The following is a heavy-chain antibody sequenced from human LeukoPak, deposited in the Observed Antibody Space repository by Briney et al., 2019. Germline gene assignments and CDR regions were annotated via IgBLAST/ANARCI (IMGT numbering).Heavy chain of an antibody. D-gene: IGHD1-26*01. CDR2: IIPFFGTA. CDR3: ARDREGEWELLY. J-gene: IGHJ4*02. Sequence: SVKVSCKASGGTFSSYAISWVRQAPGQGLEWMGGIIPFFGTANYAQKFQGRVTITADESTSTAYMELSSLRSEDTAVYYCARDREGEWELLYWGQGTLVTVSS. CDR1: GGTFSSYA. V-gene: IGHV1-69*01.